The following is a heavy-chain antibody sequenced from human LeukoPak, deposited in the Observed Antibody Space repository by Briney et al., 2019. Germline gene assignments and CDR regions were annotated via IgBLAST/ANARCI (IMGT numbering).Heavy chain of an antibody. J-gene: IGHJ4*02. CDR3: ARGAQLWGGEFDY. Sequence: EASMKVSCKASGYTFTGYYMHWVRQAPGQGLEWMGWINPNSGGTNYAQKFQGWVTMTRDTSISTAYMELSRLRSDDTAVYYCARGAQLWGGEFDYWGQGTLVTVSS. CDR1: GYTFTGYY. CDR2: INPNSGGT. V-gene: IGHV1-2*04. D-gene: IGHD5-18*01.